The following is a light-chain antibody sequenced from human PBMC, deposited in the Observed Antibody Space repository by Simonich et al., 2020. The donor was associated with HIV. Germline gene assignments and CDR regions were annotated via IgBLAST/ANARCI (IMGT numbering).Light chain of an antibody. CDR3: QHYNSYWALT. CDR1: QGISNA. Sequence: AIQLTQSPSSLSASVGDTVTITCRASQGISNAFTWYQQKPGKPPKLLIYDASSLESGVPSRFSGSGSGTHFSLTISSLHPDDFATYYCQHYNSYWALTFGGGTKVDTK. V-gene: IGKV1-13*02. CDR2: DAS. J-gene: IGKJ4*01.